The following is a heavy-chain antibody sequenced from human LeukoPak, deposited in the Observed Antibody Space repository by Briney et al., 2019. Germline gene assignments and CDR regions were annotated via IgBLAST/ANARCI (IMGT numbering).Heavy chain of an antibody. CDR2: INHSGST. CDR1: GGSFSGYY. CDR3: ARTNRDIVVVVAAFDI. Sequence: SETLSLTCAVYGGSFSGYYWSWIRQPPGKGLEWIGEINHSGSTNYNPSLKSRVTISVDTSKNQFSLKLSSVTAADTAVYYCARTNRDIVVVVAAFDIWGQGTVVTVSS. V-gene: IGHV4-34*01. D-gene: IGHD2-15*01. J-gene: IGHJ3*02.